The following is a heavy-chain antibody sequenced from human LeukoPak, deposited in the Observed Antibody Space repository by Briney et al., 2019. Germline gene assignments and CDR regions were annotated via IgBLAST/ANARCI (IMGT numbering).Heavy chain of an antibody. CDR1: GGSISSNY. CDR2: IHYRGST. CDR3: ARLHRGEEAFDI. Sequence: SETLSLTCTVSGGSISSNYWSWIRQPPGKGLEWIGYIHYRGSTNYNPSLKSRVTISVDTSKNQFSLKLSSVTAADTAVYYCARLHRGEEAFDIWGQGTMVTVSS. V-gene: IGHV4-59*01. J-gene: IGHJ3*02.